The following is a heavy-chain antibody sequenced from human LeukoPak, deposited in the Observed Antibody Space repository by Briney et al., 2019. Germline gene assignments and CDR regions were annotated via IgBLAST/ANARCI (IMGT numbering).Heavy chain of an antibody. CDR3: ARERQGAGGFDY. J-gene: IGHJ4*02. CDR2: IWYDGSNK. V-gene: IGHV3-33*08. Sequence: GGSLRLSCAASGFTFTSYAMSWVRQAPGKGLEWVAVIWYDGSNKYYADSVKGRFTISRDNSKNTLYLQMNSLRAEDTAVYYCARERQGAGGFDYWGQGTLVTVSS. D-gene: IGHD1-26*01. CDR1: GFTFTSYA.